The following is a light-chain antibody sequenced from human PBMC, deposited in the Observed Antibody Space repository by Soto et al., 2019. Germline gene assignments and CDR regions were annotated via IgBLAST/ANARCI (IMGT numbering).Light chain of an antibody. CDR2: DAY. CDR3: QQRHMWPIT. J-gene: IGKJ5*01. CDR1: QSFRGL. V-gene: IGKV3-11*01. Sequence: EIVMMQSPVTLSVSPGERATLSCRASQSFRGLLAWYQQKPGQAPRLLIYDAYNRATGIPPRFSGSVSGTDGTLTISSLEQEDAAVYYCQQRHMWPITFGQGTRLEIK.